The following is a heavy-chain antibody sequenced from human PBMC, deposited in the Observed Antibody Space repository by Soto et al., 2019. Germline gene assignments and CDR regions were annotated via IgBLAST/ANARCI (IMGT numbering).Heavy chain of an antibody. Sequence: EVQLLESGGGLVQPGGSLRLSCEASGFTFRSYAMSWVRQAPGKGLEWVSGISGSGGSTYYADSVKGRFTISRDNSKNTLYLQMNSLRAEDTAVYYCAKGRWFGDCDYWGQGTLVTVSS. J-gene: IGHJ4*02. V-gene: IGHV3-23*01. CDR1: GFTFRSYA. CDR3: AKGRWFGDCDY. D-gene: IGHD3-10*01. CDR2: ISGSGGST.